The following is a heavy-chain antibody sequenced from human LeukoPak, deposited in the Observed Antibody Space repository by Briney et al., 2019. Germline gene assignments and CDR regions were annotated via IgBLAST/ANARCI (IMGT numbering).Heavy chain of an antibody. J-gene: IGHJ4*02. Sequence: PGGSLRQSCSVSGFTFWYYAMPSVRQAPGRGVGWVSLISWDGTSTNYVDSVKGRITIYRDNNKHSLYLQTNDLRAEYTAYYYCGKDQYWTNTNWFLPLHCWGRGTLL. CDR3: GKDQYWTNTNWFLPLHC. CDR1: GFTFWYYA. D-gene: IGHD2-8*01. CDR2: ISWDGTST. V-gene: IGHV3-43D*04.